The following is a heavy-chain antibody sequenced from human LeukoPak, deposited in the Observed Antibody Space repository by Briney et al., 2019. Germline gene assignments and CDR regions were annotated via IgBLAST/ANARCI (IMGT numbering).Heavy chain of an antibody. CDR1: GFTFRSCG. CDR3: AKDPPDYYDSSGYFWFDP. Sequence: GGSLRLSYAGSGFTFRSCGMSWVRQAPGKGLEWISAISGSGGSTYYEDSVKGRFTISRDNSKNTLYLQMNSLRAEDTAVCYCAKDPPDYYDSSGYFWFDPWGQGTLVTVSS. CDR2: ISGSGGST. J-gene: IGHJ5*02. D-gene: IGHD3-22*01. V-gene: IGHV3-23*01.